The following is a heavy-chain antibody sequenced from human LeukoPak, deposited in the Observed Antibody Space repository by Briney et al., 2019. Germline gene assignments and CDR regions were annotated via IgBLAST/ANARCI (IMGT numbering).Heavy chain of an antibody. V-gene: IGHV1-18*01. CDR3: ARVSNYYDSSGWFDP. CDR2: ISAYNWNT. D-gene: IGHD3-22*01. J-gene: IGHJ5*02. CDR1: GYTFTIYR. Sequence: ASVKVSCKASGYTFTIYRISWLRQAPGQGLEWMGWISAYNWNTNYAQKLQGRVTMTTDKSTSTAYMELRSMRSDAKAVYYCARVSNYYDSSGWFDPWGQGTLVTVSS.